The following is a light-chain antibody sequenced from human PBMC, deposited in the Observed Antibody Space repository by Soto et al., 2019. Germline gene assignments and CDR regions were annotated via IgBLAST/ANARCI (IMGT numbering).Light chain of an antibody. Sequence: QTEVTQEPSFSVSPGGTVTLTCGLTSGSVSTTYYPSWYQQTPGQAPRTLIYSTNIRSSGVPDRFSGSILGNKAALTITGAQADDESDYHCMLYMGGGLVVFGGGTKLTVL. CDR1: SGSVSTTYY. V-gene: IGLV8-61*01. CDR2: STN. CDR3: MLYMGGGLVV. J-gene: IGLJ2*01.